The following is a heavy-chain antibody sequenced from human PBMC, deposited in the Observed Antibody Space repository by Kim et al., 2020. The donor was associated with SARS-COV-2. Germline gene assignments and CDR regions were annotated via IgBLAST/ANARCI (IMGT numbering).Heavy chain of an antibody. V-gene: IGHV3-11*06. D-gene: IGHD6-13*01. Sequence: GGSLRLSCAASGFTFSDYYMSWIRQAPGKGLEWVSYISSSSSYTNYADSVKGRFTISRDNAKNSLYLQMNSLRAEDTAVYYCAREREDSSSWYSPYYYYGMDVWGQGTTVTVSS. J-gene: IGHJ6*02. CDR2: ISSSSSYT. CDR1: GFTFSDYY. CDR3: AREREDSSSWYSPYYYYGMDV.